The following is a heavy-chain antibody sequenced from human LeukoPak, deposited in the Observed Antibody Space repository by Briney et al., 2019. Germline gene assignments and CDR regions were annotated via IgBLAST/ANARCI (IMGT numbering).Heavy chain of an antibody. CDR3: AREGSTVTTSGWFDP. CDR1: GFTFSSYS. V-gene: IGHV3-48*04. CDR2: ISSSSSTI. J-gene: IGHJ5*02. Sequence: AGGSLRLSCAASGFTFSSYSMNWVRQAPGKGLEWVSYISSSSSTIYYADSEKGRFTISRDNAKNSLYLQMNSLRAEDTAVYYCAREGSTVTTSGWFDPWGQGTLVTVSS. D-gene: IGHD4-17*01.